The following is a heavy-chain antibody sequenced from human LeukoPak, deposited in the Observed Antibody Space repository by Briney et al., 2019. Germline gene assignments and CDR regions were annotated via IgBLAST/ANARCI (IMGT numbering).Heavy chain of an antibody. D-gene: IGHD6-19*01. CDR2: IYSGGST. Sequence: GGSLRLSCAASGFTVSSNYMSWVRQAPGKGLGWVSVIYSGGSTYYADSVKGRFTISRDNSKNTLYLQMNSLRAEDTAVYYCARPLRVRSGAGYMDVWGKGTTVTVSS. V-gene: IGHV3-53*01. CDR3: ARPLRVRSGAGYMDV. CDR1: GFTVSSNY. J-gene: IGHJ6*03.